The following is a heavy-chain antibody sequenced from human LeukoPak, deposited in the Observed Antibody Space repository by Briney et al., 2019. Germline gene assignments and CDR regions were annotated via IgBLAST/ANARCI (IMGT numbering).Heavy chain of an antibody. J-gene: IGHJ6*02. CDR2: ISSDGTYT. CDR1: GFTFSSHL. CDR3: AKDLSRYCSSTSCYATSYYYYGMDV. D-gene: IGHD2-2*01. Sequence: QPGGSLRLSCAASGFTFSSHLMHWVRQAPGKGLVWVSRISSDGTYTNYADSVRGRFTISRDNAKNTLYLQMNSLRAEDTAVYYCAKDLSRYCSSTSCYATSYYYYGMDVWGQGTTVTVSS. V-gene: IGHV3-74*01.